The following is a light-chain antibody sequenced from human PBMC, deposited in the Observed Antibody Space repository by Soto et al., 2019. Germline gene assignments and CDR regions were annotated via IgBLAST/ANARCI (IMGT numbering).Light chain of an antibody. Sequence: EIVMTQSPATLSVSPGERATLYFSASENVKFNLAWYQQRPGQAPRLLFYNASTRAPSFPARFSGSGSGTDYILTISSLQSEDLAVYYCQQYYNWPLTFGQGTRLENK. CDR2: NAS. J-gene: IGKJ5*01. CDR3: QQYYNWPLT. CDR1: ENVKFN. V-gene: IGKV3-15*01.